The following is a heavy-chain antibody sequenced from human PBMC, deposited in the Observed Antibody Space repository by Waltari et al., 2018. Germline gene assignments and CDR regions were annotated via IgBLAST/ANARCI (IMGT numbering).Heavy chain of an antibody. J-gene: IGHJ4*02. Sequence: QVQLQESGPGLVKPSQTLSLTCTVSGGSISSGDYYWSWIRQPPGKGRGWIGYIYDSGSTDYNPALKSRVTISVDTSKNQFSLKLSSVTAADTAVYYCAVTLGVVAAIHFDYWGQGTLVTVSS. CDR1: GGSISSGDYY. V-gene: IGHV4-30-4*08. CDR3: AVTLGVVAAIHFDY. CDR2: IYDSGST. D-gene: IGHD2-15*01.